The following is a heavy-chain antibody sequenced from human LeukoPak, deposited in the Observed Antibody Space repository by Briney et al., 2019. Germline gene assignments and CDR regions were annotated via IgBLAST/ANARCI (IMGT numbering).Heavy chain of an antibody. CDR3: ARDRNYCSGGSCYSNAFDI. CDR1: GFTFSSYS. V-gene: IGHV3-21*01. J-gene: IGHJ3*02. D-gene: IGHD2-15*01. Sequence: GGSLRLSCAASGFTFSSYSMNWVRQAPGKGLEWVSSISSSSSYIYYADSVKGRFTISRDNAKNSLYLQMNSLRAEDAAVYYCARDRNYCSGGSCYSNAFDIWGQGTMVTVSS. CDR2: ISSSSSYI.